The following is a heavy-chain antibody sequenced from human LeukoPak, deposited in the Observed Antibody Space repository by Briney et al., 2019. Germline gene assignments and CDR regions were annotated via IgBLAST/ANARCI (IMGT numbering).Heavy chain of an antibody. D-gene: IGHD7-27*01. V-gene: IGHV3-21*01. CDR1: GFTFSSYS. CDR2: ISSSSSYI. J-gene: IGHJ4*02. CDR3: ARPWGFDFMTHFDY. Sequence: GGSLRLSCAASGFTFSSYSMNWVRQAPGKGLEWVSSISSSSSYIYYADSVKGRFTISRDNAKNSLYLQMNSLRAEDTAVYYCARPWGFDFMTHFDYWGQGTLVTVSS.